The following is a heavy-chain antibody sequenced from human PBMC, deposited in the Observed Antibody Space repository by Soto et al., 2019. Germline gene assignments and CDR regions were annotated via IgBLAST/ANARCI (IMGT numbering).Heavy chain of an antibody. V-gene: IGHV5-51*01. CDR2: ISPGDSNI. J-gene: IGHJ4*03. CDR3: ARQRYFDY. Sequence: GASLKISCPASGYIFHNYWIGWVRQMPGKGLEWLGIISPGDSNIRYNPSFQGQVTISADKSLSTTYLHWSSLKASDTAMYYCARQRYFDYWGQGTLVTVSS. CDR1: GYIFHNYW.